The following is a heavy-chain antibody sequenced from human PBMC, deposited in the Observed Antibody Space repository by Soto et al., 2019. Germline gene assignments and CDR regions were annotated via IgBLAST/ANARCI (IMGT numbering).Heavy chain of an antibody. J-gene: IGHJ6*02. V-gene: IGHV4-59*01. Sequence: ASETLSLTCTVSGGSISSYHWSWIRQPPGKGLEWIGYIYYSGSTNYNPSLKSRVTISVDTSKNQFSLKLSSVTAADTAVYYCAREGAGSSSSSSYYYGMDVWGQGTTVTVSS. D-gene: IGHD6-6*01. CDR1: GGSISSYH. CDR2: IYYSGST. CDR3: AREGAGSSSSSSYYYGMDV.